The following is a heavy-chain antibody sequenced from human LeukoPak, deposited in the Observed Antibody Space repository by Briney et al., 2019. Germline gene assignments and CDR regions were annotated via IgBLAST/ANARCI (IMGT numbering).Heavy chain of an antibody. CDR2: IYYSGST. Sequence: PSETLSLTCTVSGGSISSSSYYWGWIRQPPGKGLEWIGSIYYSGSTYYNPSLRSRVTISVDTSKNQFSLKLSSVTAADTAVYYCARDIRYTAQSKPYCGGDCYLYFDYWGQGTLVTVSS. V-gene: IGHV4-39*07. J-gene: IGHJ4*02. D-gene: IGHD2-21*02. CDR3: ARDIRYTAQSKPYCGGDCYLYFDY. CDR1: GGSISSSSYY.